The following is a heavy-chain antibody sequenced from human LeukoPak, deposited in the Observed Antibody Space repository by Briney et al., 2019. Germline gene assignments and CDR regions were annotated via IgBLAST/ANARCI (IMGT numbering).Heavy chain of an antibody. CDR2: IYTSGST. Sequence: SQTLSLTCTVSGGSISSGSYYWSWIRQPAGKGLEWIGRIYTSGSTNYNPSLKSRVTMSVDTSKNQFSLKLSSVTAADTAVYYCARVWGVTTPDYWGQGTLVTVSS. CDR3: ARVWGVTTPDY. D-gene: IGHD4-17*01. CDR1: GGSISSGSYY. J-gene: IGHJ4*02. V-gene: IGHV4-61*02.